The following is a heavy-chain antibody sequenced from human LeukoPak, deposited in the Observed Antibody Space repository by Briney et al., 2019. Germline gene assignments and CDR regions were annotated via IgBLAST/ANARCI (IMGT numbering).Heavy chain of an antibody. V-gene: IGHV4-34*01. CDR2: INHSGST. J-gene: IGHJ4*02. D-gene: IGHD4-23*01. Sequence: SETLSLTCAVYGGSFSDYFWSWIRQPPGKGLEWVGEINHSGSTNYNPSLKSRVTISVDTSKNQFSLKLSSVTAADTAVYYCARGLAGGTSICFDYWGQGPLVTVSS. CDR3: ARGLAGGTSICFDY. CDR1: GGSFSDYF.